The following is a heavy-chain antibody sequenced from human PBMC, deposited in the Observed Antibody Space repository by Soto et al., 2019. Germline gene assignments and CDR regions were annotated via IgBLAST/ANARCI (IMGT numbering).Heavy chain of an antibody. V-gene: IGHV3-48*01. J-gene: IGHJ4*02. CDR3: ARDLGRYCTNGVCYRSRFDY. Sequence: GGSLRLSCAASGFTFSSYSMNWVRQAPGKGLEWVSFISSSSSTIYYADSVNGRFTISRDNAKNSLYLQMNSLRAEDTAVYYCARDLGRYCTNGVCYRSRFDYWGQGTLVTVSS. CDR2: ISSSSSTI. D-gene: IGHD2-8*01. CDR1: GFTFSSYS.